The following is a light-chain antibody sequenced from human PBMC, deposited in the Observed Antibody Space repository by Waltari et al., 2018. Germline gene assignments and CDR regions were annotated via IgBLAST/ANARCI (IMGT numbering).Light chain of an antibody. Sequence: QSVLTQPPSVSGAPGQRVTISCTGSSSNIGAGYDVHWYQQLPGTAPKLLIFVNGTRPSGVPDRFSGSKSGTSASLAITGLQPEDEADYYCQSYDSSLTGSVFGGGTKVTVL. V-gene: IGLV1-40*01. CDR1: SSNIGAGYD. CDR3: QSYDSSLTGSV. J-gene: IGLJ2*01. CDR2: VNG.